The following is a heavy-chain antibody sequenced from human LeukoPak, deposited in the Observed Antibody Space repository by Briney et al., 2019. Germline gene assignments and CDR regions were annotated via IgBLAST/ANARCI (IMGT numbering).Heavy chain of an antibody. CDR2: IYYSGST. CDR3: ARDQGGTATTGPFDY. V-gene: IGHV4-39*07. CDR1: GGSISSSSYY. D-gene: IGHD4-17*01. Sequence: SETLSLTCTVSGGSISSSSYYWGWIRQPPGKGLEWIGSIYYSGSTYYNPSLKSRVTISVDTSKNQFSLKLSSVTAADTAVYYCARDQGGTATTGPFDYWGQGTLVTVSS. J-gene: IGHJ4*02.